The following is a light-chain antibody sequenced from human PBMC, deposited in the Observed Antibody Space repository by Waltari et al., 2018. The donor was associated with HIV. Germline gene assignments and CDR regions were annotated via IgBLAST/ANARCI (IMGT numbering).Light chain of an antibody. CDR1: QSINNN. CDR3: QQYNNWPGIT. CDR2: GAS. Sequence: EILMTQSPATLSVSPGERATLSCRASQSINNNLAWYQQTPGQAPSLLLHGASTGATGVPARFSGSGSGTEFTLTIISRQSEDFAVYYCQQYNNWPGITFGPGTKVDIK. J-gene: IGKJ3*01. V-gene: IGKV3-15*01.